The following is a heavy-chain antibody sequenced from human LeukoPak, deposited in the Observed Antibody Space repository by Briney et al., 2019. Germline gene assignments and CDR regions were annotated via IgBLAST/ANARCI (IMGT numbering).Heavy chain of an antibody. CDR2: ISYDGSNK. V-gene: IGHV3-30-3*01. Sequence: ALRLSCAASGFTFSSYAMHWVRQAPGKGLEWVAVISYDGSNKYYADSVKGRFTISRDNSKNTLYLQMNSLRAEDTAVYYCARVTGYGDYPDAFDIWGQGTMVTVSS. CDR1: GFTFSSYA. CDR3: ARVTGYGDYPDAFDI. J-gene: IGHJ3*02. D-gene: IGHD4-17*01.